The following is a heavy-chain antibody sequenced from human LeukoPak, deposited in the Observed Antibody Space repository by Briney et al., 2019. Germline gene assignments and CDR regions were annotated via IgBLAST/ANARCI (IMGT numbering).Heavy chain of an antibody. CDR3: ARQGAGDPTIPY. Sequence: SETLSLTCTVSGGSISSSSYYWGWIRQPPGKGLEWIGSIYYSGSTYYNPSLKSRVTISVDTSKNQFSLKLSSVTAADTAVYYGARQGAGDPTIPYWGKETLVTVSS. CDR1: GGSISSSSYY. D-gene: IGHD3-16*01. CDR2: IYYSGST. J-gene: IGHJ4*02. V-gene: IGHV4-39*01.